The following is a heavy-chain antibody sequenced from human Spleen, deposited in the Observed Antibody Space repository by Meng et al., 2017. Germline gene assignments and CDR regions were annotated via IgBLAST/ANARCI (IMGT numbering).Heavy chain of an antibody. CDR2: IYYSGST. CDR1: GDSISSYY. V-gene: IGHV4-59*01. J-gene: IGHJ1*01. D-gene: IGHD2-21*02. Sequence: GSLRLSCTVSGDSISSYYWSWIRQPPGKGLEWIGYIYYSGSTNYNPSLKSRVTISVDTSKNQFSLKLSSVTAADTAVYYCARMVVTATGRGYFQHWGQGTLVTVSS. CDR3: ARMVVTATGRGYFQH.